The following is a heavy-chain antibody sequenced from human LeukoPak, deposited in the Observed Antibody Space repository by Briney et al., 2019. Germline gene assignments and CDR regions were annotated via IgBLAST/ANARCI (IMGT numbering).Heavy chain of an antibody. CDR2: ISSSGSTI. D-gene: IGHD4-17*01. J-gene: IGHJ4*02. Sequence: PGGSLRLSCVASGFTFSSYEMNWVRPAPGRGLEWVSYISSSGSTIYYADSVKGRSTTSRNNAKNSLYLQMNRLRAEDTAVYYCARDTVGFDYWGQGTLVTVSS. CDR3: ARDTVGFDY. V-gene: IGHV3-48*03. CDR1: GFTFSSYE.